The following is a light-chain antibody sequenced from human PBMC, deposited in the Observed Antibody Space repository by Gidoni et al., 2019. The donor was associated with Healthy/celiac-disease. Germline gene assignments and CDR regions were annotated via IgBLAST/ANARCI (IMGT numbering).Light chain of an antibody. CDR2: AAS. V-gene: IGKV1-8*01. J-gene: IGKJ2*01. CDR3: QQYYSYPYT. Sequence: AIRMTQSPSSFSASTGDRVTITCRASQGISSSLAWYQQKPGKAPKLLIYAASTLQSGVPSRFSGSGSGTDFTLTISCLQSEDFATYYCQQYYSYPYTLGQGTKLEIK. CDR1: QGISSS.